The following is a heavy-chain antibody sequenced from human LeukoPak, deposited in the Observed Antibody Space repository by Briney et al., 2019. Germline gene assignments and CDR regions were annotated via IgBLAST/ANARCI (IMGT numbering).Heavy chain of an antibody. V-gene: IGHV3-53*01. CDR1: GVTVTSNY. CDR3: ASEDTNIVATFKGLDYYPYMDV. D-gene: IGHD5-12*01. CDR2: IYSGGST. Sequence: PGGSLRLSCAVSGVTVTSNYMSWGCQAPGKGLEWVSVIYSGGSTYYADSVKGRFTISRDNSKNTLYLQMNSLRAADTAAYYCASEDTNIVATFKGLDYYPYMDVWGKGTTVTVSS. J-gene: IGHJ6*03.